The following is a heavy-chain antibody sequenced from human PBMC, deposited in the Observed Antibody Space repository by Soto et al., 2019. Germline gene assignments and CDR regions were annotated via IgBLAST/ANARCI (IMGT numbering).Heavy chain of an antibody. CDR1: GVSISSSNW. J-gene: IGHJ4*02. D-gene: IGHD1-26*01. Sequence: QVQLQESGPGLVKPSGTLSLTCAVSGVSISSSNWWRWVRQPPGKGLGWIGEIYHGGSTNHNPPLKSRVTITVDKSKKQFSLKLSSVTAADTAVYYCARQNSGSYYIDYWGQGTLVTVSS. CDR3: ARQNSGSYYIDY. V-gene: IGHV4-4*02. CDR2: IYHGGST.